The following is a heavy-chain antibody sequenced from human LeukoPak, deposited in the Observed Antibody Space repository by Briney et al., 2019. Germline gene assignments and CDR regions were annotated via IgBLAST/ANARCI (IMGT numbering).Heavy chain of an antibody. CDR1: GGSVSSGSYY. CDR3: AREAVSSGYYLDAWFDP. V-gene: IGHV4-61*01. D-gene: IGHD3-22*01. Sequence: SETLSLTCTVSGGSVSSGSYYWSWIRQPPGKGLEWIGYIYYSGSTKYNPSLKSRVTISVDTSKNQFSLKLSSVTAADTAVYYCAREAVSSGYYLDAWFDPWGQGILVTVSS. CDR2: IYYSGST. J-gene: IGHJ5*02.